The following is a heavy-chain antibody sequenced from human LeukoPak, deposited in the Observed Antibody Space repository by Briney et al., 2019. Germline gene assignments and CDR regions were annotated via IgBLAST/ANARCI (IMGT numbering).Heavy chain of an antibody. V-gene: IGHV4-59*01. Sequence: PSETLSLTCTVSGGSISSYYWSWIRAPPGKRLEWIWYIYNSGSTNYNPSLKSRVTISVDTSKNQFSLKLSSVTAADTAVYYCARGSIAPAPEFDYWGQGTLVTVSS. D-gene: IGHD2/OR15-2a*01. CDR2: IYNSGST. J-gene: IGHJ4*02. CDR3: ARGSIAPAPEFDY. CDR1: GGSISSYY.